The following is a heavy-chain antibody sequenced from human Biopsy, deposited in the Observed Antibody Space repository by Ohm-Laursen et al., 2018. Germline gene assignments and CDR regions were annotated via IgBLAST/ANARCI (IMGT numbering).Heavy chain of an antibody. CDR2: INIDGSTT. CDR3: VKGFGFFSDTES. CDR1: GFSFSSSW. D-gene: IGHD3-10*01. Sequence: SLRLSCSAFGFSFSSSWLHWVCQGQGQGLVRVSRINIDGSTTRHADSVKGRFTISRDNAKNTLYLQMNSLRVDDTAIYYCVKGFGFFSDTESWGHGTLVTVSS. V-gene: IGHV3-74*01. J-gene: IGHJ3*01.